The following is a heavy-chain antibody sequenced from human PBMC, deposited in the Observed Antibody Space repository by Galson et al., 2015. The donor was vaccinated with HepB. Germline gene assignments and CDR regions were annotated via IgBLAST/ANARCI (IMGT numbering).Heavy chain of an antibody. Sequence: SVKVSCKASGYTFTSYYMHWVRQAPGQGLEWMGIINPSGGSTSYAQKFQGRVTMTRDTSTCTVYMELSSLRSEDTAVYYCARVEKGNDFWSGYEVRSYYYGMDVWGQGTTVTVSS. V-gene: IGHV1-46*01. J-gene: IGHJ6*02. CDR1: GYTFTSYY. CDR2: INPSGGST. CDR3: ARVEKGNDFWSGYEVRSYYYGMDV. D-gene: IGHD3-3*01.